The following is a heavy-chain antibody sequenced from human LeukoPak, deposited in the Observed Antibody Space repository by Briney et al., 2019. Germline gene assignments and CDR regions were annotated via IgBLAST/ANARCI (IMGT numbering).Heavy chain of an antibody. D-gene: IGHD3-10*01. V-gene: IGHV3-23*01. CDR1: GFTFSSYA. Sequence: PGGSLRLSCAASGFTFSSYAMSWVRQAPGKGLEWVSAISGSGGSTYYADSVKGRFTISRDNSKNTLYLQMNSLRAVDTAVYYCAKTPYGNYYYYMDVWGKGTTVTVSS. CDR2: ISGSGGST. CDR3: AKTPYGNYYYYMDV. J-gene: IGHJ6*03.